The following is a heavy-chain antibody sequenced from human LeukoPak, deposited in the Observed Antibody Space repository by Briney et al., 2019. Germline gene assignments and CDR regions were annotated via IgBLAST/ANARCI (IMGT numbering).Heavy chain of an antibody. D-gene: IGHD4-23*01. J-gene: IGHJ2*01. CDR1: GGSISSYY. CDR3: ARRGGYGGNSWYFDL. Sequence: SETLSLTCTVSGGSISSYYWSWIRQLPGKGLEWIGYIYYSGSTNYNPSLKSRVTISVDTSKNQFSLKLRSVTAADTAVYYCARRGGYGGNSWYFDLWGRGTLVTVSS. CDR2: IYYSGST. V-gene: IGHV4-59*08.